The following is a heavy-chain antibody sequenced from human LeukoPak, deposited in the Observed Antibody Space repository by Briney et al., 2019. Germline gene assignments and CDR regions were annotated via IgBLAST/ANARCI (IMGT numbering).Heavy chain of an antibody. Sequence: SETLSLTCAVSGYSISSGYYWGWIRQPPGKGLEWIGSIYHSGSTYYNPSLKSRVTISVDTSKNQFSLKLSSVTAVDTAVYYCASSGLYYDSSALYFDYWGQGTLVTVSS. CDR3: ASSGLYYDSSALYFDY. V-gene: IGHV4-38-2*01. D-gene: IGHD3-22*01. CDR1: GYSISSGYY. CDR2: IYHSGST. J-gene: IGHJ4*02.